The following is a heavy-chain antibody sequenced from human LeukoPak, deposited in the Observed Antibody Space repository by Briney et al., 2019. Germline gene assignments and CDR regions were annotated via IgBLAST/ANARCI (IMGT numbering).Heavy chain of an antibody. V-gene: IGHV1-2*02. Sequence: GSVKVSCKASGYTFTGYYMHWVRQAPGQGLEWMGWINPNSGGTNYAQKFQGRVTMARDTSISTAYMELSRLRSDDTAVYYCARDRGSRQQLVIYYYMDVWGKGTTVTVSS. CDR3: ARDRGSRQQLVIYYYMDV. CDR1: GYTFTGYY. J-gene: IGHJ6*03. CDR2: INPNSGGT. D-gene: IGHD6-13*01.